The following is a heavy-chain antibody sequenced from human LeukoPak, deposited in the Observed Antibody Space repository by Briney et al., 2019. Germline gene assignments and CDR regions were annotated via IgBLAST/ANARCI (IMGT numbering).Heavy chain of an antibody. V-gene: IGHV3-7*04. J-gene: IGHJ4*02. Sequence: GGSLRLSCAASGFTLISYWMRWVRQSPGKGLEWVANIKEDGSQKYYVDSVKGRFTISRDNAKNSLYLQMNSLRGEDTAVYYFARGLTRSDYWGQGTLVTVSS. CDR3: ARGLTRSDY. CDR2: IKEDGSQK. CDR1: GFTLISYW.